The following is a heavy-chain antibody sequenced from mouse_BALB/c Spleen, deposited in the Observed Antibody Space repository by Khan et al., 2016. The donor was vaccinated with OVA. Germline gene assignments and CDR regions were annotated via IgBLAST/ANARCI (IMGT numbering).Heavy chain of an antibody. CDR2: IDPENDNT. J-gene: IGHJ3*01. V-gene: IGHV14-1*02. D-gene: IGHD2-3*01. CDR1: GFDIKDYY. Sequence: EVQLQQSGAELVRPGALVNLSCKASGFDIKDYYMHWVKQRPEQGLEWIGWIDPENDNTIYDPQFQGKASITSDTSSNTAYLPLSSLTSGDAAVYYCARDGYSPWFAYWGQGTLVTVSA. CDR3: ARDGYSPWFAY.